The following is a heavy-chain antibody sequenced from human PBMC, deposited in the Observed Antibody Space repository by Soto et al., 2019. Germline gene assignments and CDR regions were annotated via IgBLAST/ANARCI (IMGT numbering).Heavy chain of an antibody. J-gene: IGHJ4*02. CDR3: ARAFMTTVTALDF. CDR1: GFSLSTSGMS. V-gene: IGHV2-70*01. CDR2: LDWDDAK. Sequence: GPTLVNPTQTLTLTCTFSGFSLSTSGMSVSWIRQPPGKALEWLALLDWDDAKYYSPSLKTRLTISKGTSKNQVVLKMTNMDPVDTATYYCARAFMTTVTALDFWGQGTLVTVSS. D-gene: IGHD4-17*01.